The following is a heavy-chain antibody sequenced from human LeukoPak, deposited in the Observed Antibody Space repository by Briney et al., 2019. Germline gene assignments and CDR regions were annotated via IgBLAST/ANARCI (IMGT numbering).Heavy chain of an antibody. CDR1: GGTFSSYA. CDR3: ARGGYCSSTTCYQNY. V-gene: IGHV1-69*01. Sequence: GASVKVSCKASGGTFSSYAISWVRQAPGQGLEWMGGIIPIFGTANYAQKFQGRVTITADESTSTAYMELSSLRSEDTAVYYCARGGYCSSTTCYQNYWGQGTLVTVSS. D-gene: IGHD2-2*01. CDR2: IIPIFGTA. J-gene: IGHJ4*02.